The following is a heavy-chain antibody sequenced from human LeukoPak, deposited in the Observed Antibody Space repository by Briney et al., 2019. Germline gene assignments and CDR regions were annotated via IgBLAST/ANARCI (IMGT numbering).Heavy chain of an antibody. CDR1: GFTFSSYA. CDR3: AKRITVGATGYYFDF. V-gene: IGHV3-23*01. CDR2: ISGSGGMT. Sequence: GGSLRLSCAASGFTFSSYAMSWVRQAPGKGLEWVSTISGSGGMTYYADSVKGRFTISRDNSKNTLYLQMNSLRAEDTAVYYCAKRITVGATGYYFDFWGRGTLVTVSS. D-gene: IGHD1-26*01. J-gene: IGHJ4*02.